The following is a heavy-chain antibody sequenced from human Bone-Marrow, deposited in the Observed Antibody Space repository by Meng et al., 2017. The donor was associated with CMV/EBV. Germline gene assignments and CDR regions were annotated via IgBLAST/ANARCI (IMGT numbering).Heavy chain of an antibody. D-gene: IGHD2-2*01. V-gene: IGHV1-69*10. CDR3: AREGGGYCSSTSCYAFDI. CDR2: IIPILGIA. CDR1: GGTFSSYA. Sequence: SVKVSCKASGGTFSSYAISWVRQAPGQGLEWMGGIIPILGIANYAQKFQGRVTITADKSTSTAYMELSSLRSEDTAVYYCAREGGGYCSSTSCYAFDIWGQGTMVTVSS. J-gene: IGHJ3*02.